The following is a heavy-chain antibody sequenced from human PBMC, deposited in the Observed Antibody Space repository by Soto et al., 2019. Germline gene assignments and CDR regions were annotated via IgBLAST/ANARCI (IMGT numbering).Heavy chain of an antibody. V-gene: IGHV3-11*03. J-gene: IGHJ6*02. CDR1: GFTFSDYY. Sequence: PGGSLSLSCVVSGFTFSDYYMTWLRQAPGKGLEWVSYISSGSSYTNYADSVKGRFTISRDNAKNSLYLQMNSLRAEDTALYSFSRLIQDYYYGLDVRGQGTTVTGSS. CDR2: ISSGSSYT. CDR3: SRLIQDYYYGLDV.